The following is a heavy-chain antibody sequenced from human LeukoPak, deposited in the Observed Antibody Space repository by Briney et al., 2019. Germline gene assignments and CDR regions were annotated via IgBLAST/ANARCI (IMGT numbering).Heavy chain of an antibody. V-gene: IGHV1-2*06. CDR3: ARAQNYHDRSGYSDDTFDV. D-gene: IGHD3-22*01. Sequence: ASVKVPCKASGYTFTDNYIHWVRQAPGQGLEWMGRVNPDSGGINYAQKFQGRVTMTRDTSINTAFVELRRLRSDDTATYYCARAQNYHDRSGYSDDTFDVWGHATMITVSS. J-gene: IGHJ3*01. CDR1: GYTFTDNY. CDR2: VNPDSGGI.